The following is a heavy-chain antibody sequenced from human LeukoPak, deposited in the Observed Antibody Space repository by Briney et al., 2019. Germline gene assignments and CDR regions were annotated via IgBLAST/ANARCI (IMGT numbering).Heavy chain of an antibody. CDR3: ARTYYYDSSGYSRRSPRPYYFDY. CDR1: GGTFSSYA. Sequence: GASVKVSCKASGGTFSSYAISWVRQAPGQGLEWMGGIIPIFGTANYAQKFQGRVTITTDESTSTAYMELSSPRSEETAVYYCARTYYYDSSGYSRRSPRPYYFDYWGQGTLVTVSS. D-gene: IGHD3-22*01. J-gene: IGHJ4*02. V-gene: IGHV1-69*05. CDR2: IIPIFGTA.